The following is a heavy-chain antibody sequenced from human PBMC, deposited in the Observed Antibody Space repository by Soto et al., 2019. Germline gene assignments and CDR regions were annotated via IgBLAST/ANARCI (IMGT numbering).Heavy chain of an antibody. CDR1: GGSISSSSYY. CDR3: LRSSIIPRVFMYHFDY. V-gene: IGHV4-39*01. J-gene: IGHJ4*01. Sequence: SETLSLTCTVSGGSISSSSYYWGWIRQPPGKGLEWIGSIYYSGSTYYNPSLKSRVTISVDTSKNQFSLRLDSVTAADTAVYFCLRSSIIPRVFMYHFDYWGHGTLVTVYS. CDR2: IYYSGST. D-gene: IGHD3-3*01.